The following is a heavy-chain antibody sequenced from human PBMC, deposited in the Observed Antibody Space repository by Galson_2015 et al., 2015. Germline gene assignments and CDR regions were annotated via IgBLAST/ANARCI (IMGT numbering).Heavy chain of an antibody. D-gene: IGHD2-21*02. CDR3: ARGVAYCGGDCYRAFDF. CDR1: GFTLGDFA. CDR2: IEGGGGDT. Sequence: SLRLSCAASGFTLGDFAMSWVRQAPGKGLEWASSIEGGGGDTYYSDSVKGRFTVSRDNSKNILDLQMNNLRDEDTAVYYCARGVAYCGGDCYRAFDFWGQGTLVTISS. J-gene: IGHJ4*02. V-gene: IGHV3-23*01.